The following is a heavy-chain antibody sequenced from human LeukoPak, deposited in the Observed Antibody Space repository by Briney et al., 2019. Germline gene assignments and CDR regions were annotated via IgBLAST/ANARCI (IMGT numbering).Heavy chain of an antibody. CDR3: ARDAHGGYYYDSSGYLGY. CDR2: INPSGGST. J-gene: IGHJ4*02. V-gene: IGHV1-46*01. CDR1: GYTFTSYY. D-gene: IGHD3-22*01. Sequence: ASVKVSCKASGYTFTSYYMHWVRQAPGQGLEWMGIINPSGGSTSYAQKFQGRVTMTRDMSTSTVYMELRSLRSDDTAVYYCARDAHGGYYYDSSGYLGYWGQGTLVTVSS.